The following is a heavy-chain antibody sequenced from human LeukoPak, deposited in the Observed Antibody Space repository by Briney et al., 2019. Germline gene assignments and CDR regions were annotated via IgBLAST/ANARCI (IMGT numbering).Heavy chain of an antibody. J-gene: IGHJ4*02. CDR1: GGSISSYY. Sequence: KTSETLSLTCTVSGGSISSYYWSWIRQPPGKGLEWIGYIYYSGSTNYNPSLKSRVTISVDTSKNQFSLKLSSVTAADTAVYYCARDDSSGYYYWGQGTLVTVSS. V-gene: IGHV4-59*01. CDR3: ARDDSSGYYY. D-gene: IGHD3-22*01. CDR2: IYYSGST.